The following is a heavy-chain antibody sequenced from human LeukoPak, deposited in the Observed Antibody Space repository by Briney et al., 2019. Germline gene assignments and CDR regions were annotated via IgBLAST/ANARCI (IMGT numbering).Heavy chain of an antibody. CDR3: ARGEYHQDGIGTNRFDN. Sequence: PGGSLRLSCAASGFTFDDYAMHWVRQAPGKGLEWISHISAASHGIYYAASVKGRFTISRDNAKNSVFLQMTSLRPEDTAVYYWARGEYHQDGIGTNRFDNWGQGALVTVSS. V-gene: IGHV3-48*01. CDR1: GFTFDDYA. CDR2: ISAASHGI. J-gene: IGHJ4*02. D-gene: IGHD5-24*01.